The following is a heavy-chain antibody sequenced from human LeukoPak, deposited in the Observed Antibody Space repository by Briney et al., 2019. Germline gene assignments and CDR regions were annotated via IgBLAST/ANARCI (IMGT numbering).Heavy chain of an antibody. CDR3: ASPGGYCSSATCYLFDY. CDR2: ISYDGNTK. J-gene: IGHJ4*02. V-gene: IGHV3-30-3*01. D-gene: IGHD2-2*01. Sequence: GRSLRLSCAASGLSFSNYAMHWVRQAPGKGLDWVSVISYDGNTKYYADSVKGRFTISRDNSKNTLSLQMNSLRAEDTAVYYCASPGGYCSSATCYLFDYWGQGTLVTVSS. CDR1: GLSFSNYA.